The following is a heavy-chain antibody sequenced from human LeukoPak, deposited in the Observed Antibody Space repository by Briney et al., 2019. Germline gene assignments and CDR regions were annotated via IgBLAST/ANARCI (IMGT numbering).Heavy chain of an antibody. V-gene: IGHV1-2*02. CDR1: GYTFTAYY. J-gene: IGHJ4*02. Sequence: ASVTVSCKASGYTFTAYYIHWVRQAPGQGLDWMGWINPNSGETHYAQKFQDRVTMTRDTSISTAFMELSGLTSDDTAVFYCARPIVDGGFYWGQGTLLTVSS. D-gene: IGHD3-16*01. CDR2: INPNSGET. CDR3: ARPIVDGGFY.